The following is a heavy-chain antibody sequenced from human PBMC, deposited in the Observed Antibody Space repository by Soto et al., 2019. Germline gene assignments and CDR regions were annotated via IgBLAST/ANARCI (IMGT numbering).Heavy chain of an antibody. Sequence: GGSLRLSCAASGFTFSSYSMNWVRQAPGKGLEWVSYISSSSSTIYYADSVKGRFTISRDNAKNSLYLQMNSLRAEDTAVYYCARDQGYSSSWNYYYGMDVWGQGTTVTVSS. CDR2: ISSSSSTI. V-gene: IGHV3-48*04. CDR3: ARDQGYSSSWNYYYGMDV. CDR1: GFTFSSYS. D-gene: IGHD6-13*01. J-gene: IGHJ6*02.